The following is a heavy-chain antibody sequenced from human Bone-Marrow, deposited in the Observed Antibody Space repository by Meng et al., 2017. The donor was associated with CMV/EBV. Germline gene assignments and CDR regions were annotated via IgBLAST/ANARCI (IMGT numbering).Heavy chain of an antibody. CDR3: ARDYCSSTSCYTGFDY. V-gene: IGHV3-7*01. Sequence: GESLKISCAASGFTFSNAWMSWVRQAPGKGLEWVANIKQDGSEKYYVDSVKGRFTISRDNAKNSLYLQMNSLRAEDTAVYYCARDYCSSTSCYTGFDYWGQGTLVTVSS. D-gene: IGHD2-2*02. CDR1: GFTFSNAW. CDR2: IKQDGSEK. J-gene: IGHJ4*02.